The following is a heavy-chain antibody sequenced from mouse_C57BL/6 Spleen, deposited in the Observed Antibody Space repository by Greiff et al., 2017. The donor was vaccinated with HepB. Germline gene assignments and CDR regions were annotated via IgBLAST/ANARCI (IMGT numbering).Heavy chain of an antibody. J-gene: IGHJ2*01. CDR2: ISDGGSYT. CDR1: GFTFSSYA. CDR3: ARDGVERDFDY. D-gene: IGHD1-1*01. V-gene: IGHV5-4*01. Sequence: EVQGVESGGGLVKPGGSLTLSCAASGFTFSSYAMSWVRQTPEKRLEWVATISDGGSYTYYPDNVKGRFTISRDKAKNNLYMQMSQLKSEDTAMYYGARDGVERDFDYWGQGTTLTVSS.